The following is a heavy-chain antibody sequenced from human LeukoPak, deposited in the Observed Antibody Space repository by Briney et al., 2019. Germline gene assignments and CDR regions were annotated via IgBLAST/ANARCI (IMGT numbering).Heavy chain of an antibody. J-gene: IGHJ4*02. CDR2: ISSSGSII. Sequence: SGGSLRLSCAASGFTFSSYEMNWVRQAPGKGLEWVSYISSSGSIIYYADSVKGRFTISRDNAKNSLYLQMNSLRAEDTAVYYCARGGRDGYNWFDYWGQGTLVTVSS. CDR1: GFTFSSYE. CDR3: ARGGRDGYNWFDY. V-gene: IGHV3-48*03. D-gene: IGHD5-24*01.